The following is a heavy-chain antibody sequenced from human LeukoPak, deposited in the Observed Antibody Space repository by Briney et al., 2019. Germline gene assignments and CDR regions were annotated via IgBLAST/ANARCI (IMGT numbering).Heavy chain of an antibody. CDR3: ARDLGWFGESFRTARPFAYYYGMDV. D-gene: IGHD3-10*01. V-gene: IGHV1-18*01. CDR1: GYTFTSYG. Sequence: ASVKVSCKASGYTFTSYGISWVRQAPGQGLEWMGWISAYNGNTNYAQKLQGRVTMTTDTSTSTAYMELRSLRSDDTAVYYCARDLGWFGESFRTARPFAYYYGMDVWGQGTTVTVSS. CDR2: ISAYNGNT. J-gene: IGHJ6*02.